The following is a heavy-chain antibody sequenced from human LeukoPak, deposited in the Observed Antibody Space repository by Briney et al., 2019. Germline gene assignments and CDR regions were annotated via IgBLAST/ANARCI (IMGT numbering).Heavy chain of an antibody. V-gene: IGHV4-34*01. CDR1: GGSFSGYY. J-gene: IGHJ4*02. CDR3: ARPPHYYDTSGYSV. D-gene: IGHD3-22*01. CDR2: INHSGST. Sequence: PSETLSLTCAVYGGSFSGYYWSWIRQSPGKGLEWIGEINHSGSTNYNPSLKSRVTISVDTSKNQFSLRLNSVTAADTAVYYCARPPHYYDTSGYSVWGQGTLVTVSS.